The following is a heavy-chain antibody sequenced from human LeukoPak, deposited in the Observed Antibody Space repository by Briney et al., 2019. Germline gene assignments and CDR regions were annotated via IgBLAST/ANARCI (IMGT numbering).Heavy chain of an antibody. V-gene: IGHV4-39*07. CDR3: ARDGSDSDAFDI. D-gene: IGHD1-26*01. Sequence: SETLSLTCTVSGGSISSSSYYWGWIRQPPGKGLEWIGSIYYSGSTYYNPSLKSRVTISVDTSKNQFSLKLSSVTAADTAVYYCARDGSDSDAFDIWGQGTMVTVSS. CDR2: IYYSGST. J-gene: IGHJ3*02. CDR1: GGSISSSSYY.